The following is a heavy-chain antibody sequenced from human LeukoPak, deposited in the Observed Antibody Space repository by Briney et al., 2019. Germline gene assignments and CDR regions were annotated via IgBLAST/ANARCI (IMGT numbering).Heavy chain of an antibody. J-gene: IGHJ4*02. CDR1: GFTFSNYY. Sequence: GGSLRLSCAVSGFTFSNYYMNWVRQAPGKGLEWVSSISSGSSYIYYADSLKGRFTISRDNAQNSLYLQMNSLRAEDTAVYYCATGVRGYNSALDYWGQGTLVTVSP. V-gene: IGHV3-21*01. CDR3: ATGVRGYNSALDY. D-gene: IGHD6-19*01. CDR2: ISSGSSYI.